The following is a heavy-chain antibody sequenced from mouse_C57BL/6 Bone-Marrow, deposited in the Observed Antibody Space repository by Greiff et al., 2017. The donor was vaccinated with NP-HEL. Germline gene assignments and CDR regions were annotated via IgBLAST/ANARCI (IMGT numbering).Heavy chain of an antibody. CDR1: GYAFSSSW. D-gene: IGHD1-1*01. V-gene: IGHV1-82*01. J-gene: IGHJ2*01. CDR3: VRVFIPTVVDFDY. CDR2: IYPGDGDT. Sequence: QVQLQQSGPELVKPGASVKISCKASGYAFSSSWMNWVKQRPGKGLEWIGRIYPGDGDTNYNGKFKGKATLTADKSSSTAYMQLSSLTSEDSAVYFGVRVFIPTVVDFDYWGQGTTLTVAS.